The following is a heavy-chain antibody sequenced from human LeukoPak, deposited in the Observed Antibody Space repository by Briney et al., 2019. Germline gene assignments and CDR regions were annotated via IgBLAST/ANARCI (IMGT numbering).Heavy chain of an antibody. CDR2: ISGSGGST. V-gene: IGHV3-23*01. D-gene: IGHD3-9*01. Sequence: GGSLRLSCAASGVTFSSYAMSWVRQAPGKGLEWVSAISGSGGSTYYADSVKGRFTISRDNSKNTLYLPMNSLRAEATAVYYCAKDNTPLILTGSYFDYWGQGTLVTVSS. CDR3: AKDNTPLILTGSYFDY. CDR1: GVTFSSYA. J-gene: IGHJ4*02.